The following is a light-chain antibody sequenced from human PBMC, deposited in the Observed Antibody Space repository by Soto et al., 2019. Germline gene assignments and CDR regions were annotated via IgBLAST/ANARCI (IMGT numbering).Light chain of an antibody. CDR1: QSVSSN. CDR2: GAS. Sequence: EIVMTQSPATLSVSPGERATLSCRASQSVSSNLAWYQQKPGQAPRLLIYGASTRATGIPARFSGSGSGTEFTLTISSLQSEDFEVYYCQQYNNWPPWTFGQGNKVEI. J-gene: IGKJ1*01. CDR3: QQYNNWPPWT. V-gene: IGKV3-15*01.